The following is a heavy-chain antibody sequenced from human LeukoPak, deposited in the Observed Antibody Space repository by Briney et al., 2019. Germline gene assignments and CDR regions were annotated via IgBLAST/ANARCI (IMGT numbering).Heavy chain of an antibody. V-gene: IGHV3-21*01. CDR1: GFTFSSYR. J-gene: IGHJ5*02. Sequence: GGSLRLSCAASGFTFSSYRMNWVRQAPGKGLEWVSSISSSSSYIYYADSVKGRFTISRDNAKNSLYLQMNSLRAEDTAVYYCAREEDYCSSTSCLNWFDPWGQGTLVTVSS. D-gene: IGHD2-2*01. CDR3: AREEDYCSSTSCLNWFDP. CDR2: ISSSSSYI.